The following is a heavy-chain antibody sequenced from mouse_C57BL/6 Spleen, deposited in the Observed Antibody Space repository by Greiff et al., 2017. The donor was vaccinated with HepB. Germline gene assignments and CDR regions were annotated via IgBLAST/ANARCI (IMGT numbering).Heavy chain of an antibody. V-gene: IGHV1-9*01. Sequence: QVQLKQSGAELMKPGASVKLSCKATGYTFTGYWIEWVKQRPGHGLEWIGEILPGSGSTNYNEKFKGKATFTADTSSNTAYMQLSSLTTEDSAIYYCARKGDYDGYYEGYFDYWGQGTTLTVSS. CDR2: ILPGSGST. CDR3: ARKGDYDGYYEGYFDY. D-gene: IGHD2-3*01. CDR1: GYTFTGYW. J-gene: IGHJ2*01.